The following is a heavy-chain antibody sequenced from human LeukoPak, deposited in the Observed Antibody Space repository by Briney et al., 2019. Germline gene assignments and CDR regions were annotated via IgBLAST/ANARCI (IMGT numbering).Heavy chain of an antibody. CDR3: ARSDPGWVAFDV. D-gene: IGHD6-19*01. CDR1: GYTFSSYG. V-gene: IGHV1-18*01. Sequence: GASVKVSCKASGYTFSSYGISWVRQAPGQGLEWMGWISTYNGNTNYAQKVQGRVTMTTDISTSTAYMELRSLRSDDTAVYYCARSDPGWVAFDVWGQGTMVTVSS. CDR2: ISTYNGNT. J-gene: IGHJ3*01.